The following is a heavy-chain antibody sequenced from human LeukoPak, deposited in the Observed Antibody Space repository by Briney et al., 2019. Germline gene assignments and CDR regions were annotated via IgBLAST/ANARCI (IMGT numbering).Heavy chain of an antibody. J-gene: IGHJ4*02. CDR3: ARGRAIQLWPHFDY. V-gene: IGHV1-18*01. CDR1: GYTFTSYG. CDR2: FSAYNGNT. Sequence: ASVKVSCKASGYTFTSYGISWVRQAPGQGLEWMGWFSAYNGNTNYAQKLQGRVTMTTDTSTSTAYMELRSLRSDDTAVYYCARGRAIQLWPHFDYWGQGTLVTVSS. D-gene: IGHD5-18*01.